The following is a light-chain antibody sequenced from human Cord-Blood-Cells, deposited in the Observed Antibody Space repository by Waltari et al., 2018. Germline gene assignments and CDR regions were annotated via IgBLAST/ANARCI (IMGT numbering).Light chain of an antibody. CDR3: SSYTSSSTWV. Sequence: QSALTQPASVSGSPGQSITISCTGTSSDVGGYNYVSWYQPNPGKAPKLMIYDVSKRPSGVSNRFSGSKSGNTASLTISGLQAEDEADYYCSSYTSSSTWVFGGGTKLTVL. V-gene: IGLV2-14*01. CDR2: DVS. CDR1: SSDVGGYNY. J-gene: IGLJ3*02.